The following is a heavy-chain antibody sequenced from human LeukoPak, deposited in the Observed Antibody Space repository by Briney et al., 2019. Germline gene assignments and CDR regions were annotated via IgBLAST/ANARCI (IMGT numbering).Heavy chain of an antibody. CDR1: GFTFSSYE. J-gene: IGHJ4*02. Sequence: GGSLRLSCAASGFTFSSYEMNWVRQAPGKGLDWVSYITTSGRTICYADSVKGRFTISRDNAKNSLYLQMNSLRAEDTAVYYCARGEDYGTNSFDYWGQGTLVTVSS. CDR2: ITTSGRTI. V-gene: IGHV3-48*03. D-gene: IGHD4-17*01. CDR3: ARGEDYGTNSFDY.